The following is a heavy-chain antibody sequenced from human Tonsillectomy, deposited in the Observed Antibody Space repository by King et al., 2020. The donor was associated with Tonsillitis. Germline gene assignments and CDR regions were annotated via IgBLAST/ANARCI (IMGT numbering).Heavy chain of an antibody. CDR1: GYRFTTYW. V-gene: IGHV5-51*01. Sequence: GQLVQSGVEVKKPGESLKISCKGSGYRFTTYWIGWVRQMPGKGLEWMGIIYPGDSDTRYSPSFPGRVTISADKSTSTASLQWSSLKASDTAMYYLSRPRREGYNLDAFDIWGQGTMVTVSS. CDR2: IYPGDSDT. D-gene: IGHD5-24*01. CDR3: SRPRREGYNLDAFDI. J-gene: IGHJ3*02.